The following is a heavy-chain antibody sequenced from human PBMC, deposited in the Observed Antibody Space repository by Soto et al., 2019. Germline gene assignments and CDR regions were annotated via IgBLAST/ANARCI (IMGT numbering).Heavy chain of an antibody. CDR1: GGSISSSSYY. D-gene: IGHD4-17*01. CDR2: IYYSGST. Sequence: SETLSLTCTVSGGSISSSSYYWGWIRQPPGKGLEWIGSIYYSGSTYYNPSLKSRVTISVDTSKNQFSLKLSSVTAADTAVYYCARHDYGDQYYYYYYGMDVWGQGTTVT. V-gene: IGHV4-39*01. CDR3: ARHDYGDQYYYYYYGMDV. J-gene: IGHJ6*02.